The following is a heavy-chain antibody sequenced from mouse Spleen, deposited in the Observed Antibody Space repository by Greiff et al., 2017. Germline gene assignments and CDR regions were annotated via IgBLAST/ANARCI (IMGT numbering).Heavy chain of an antibody. CDR2: INYDGSST. CDR3: AREITTWAMDY. J-gene: IGHJ4*01. V-gene: IGHV5-16*01. CDR1: GFTFSDYY. Sequence: EVMLVESEGGLVQPGSSMKLSCTASGFTFSDYYMAWVRQVPEKGLEWVANINYDGSSTYYLDSLKSRFIISRDNAKNILYLQMSSLKSEDTATYYCAREITTWAMDYWGQGTSVTVSS. D-gene: IGHD1-1*01.